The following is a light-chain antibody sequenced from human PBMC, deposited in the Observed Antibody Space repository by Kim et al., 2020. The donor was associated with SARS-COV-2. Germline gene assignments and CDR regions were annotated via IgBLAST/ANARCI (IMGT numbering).Light chain of an antibody. CDR3: QSYNSSNYVV. CDR2: EDN. Sequence: NFMLTQPHSVSESPGKTVTISCTGSSGSVASNYVQWYQQRPGSAPTTVIYEDNERPSGVADRFSGSIDSSSNSASLTISGLKTEDEADYYCQSYNSSNYVVFGGGTQLTVL. J-gene: IGLJ2*01. V-gene: IGLV6-57*02. CDR1: SGSVASNY.